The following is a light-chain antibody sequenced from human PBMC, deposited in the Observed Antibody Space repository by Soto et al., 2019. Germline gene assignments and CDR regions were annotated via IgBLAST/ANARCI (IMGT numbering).Light chain of an antibody. J-gene: IGKJ3*01. Sequence: DIQMTQSPSTLSASVGDRVTITCRASQSISGWLAWYQQRPGKAPKLLIYDSSSLEGGVPSRFSGSGSGSEFTRTLGGLQPDDFAHEDCQQYSGYLLFTFVRGNIVDI. V-gene: IGKV1-5*01. CDR1: QSISGW. CDR3: QQYSGYLLFT. CDR2: DSS.